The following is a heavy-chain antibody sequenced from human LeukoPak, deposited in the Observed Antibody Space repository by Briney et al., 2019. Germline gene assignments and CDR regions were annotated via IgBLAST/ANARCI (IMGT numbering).Heavy chain of an antibody. V-gene: IGHV3-23*01. CDR2: TGDSGSGA. CDR3: SRVNYGGNSGYHFDY. Sequence: GGSLRLSCFASGFNFNYFAMSWVRQAPGRRLEWVSTTGDSGSGASYADSVRGRFTISRDNSKNMVWLQMHSLRADDSAVYYCSRVNYGGNSGYHFDYWGQGTLVTVSS. D-gene: IGHD4-23*01. J-gene: IGHJ4*02. CDR1: GFNFNYFA.